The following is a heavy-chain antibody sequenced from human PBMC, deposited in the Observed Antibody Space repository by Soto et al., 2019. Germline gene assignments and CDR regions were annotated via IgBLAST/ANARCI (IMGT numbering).Heavy chain of an antibody. D-gene: IGHD3-22*01. CDR1: GGTFSSYA. V-gene: IGHV1-69*13. J-gene: IGHJ4*02. Sequence: GASVKVSCKASGGTFSSYAISWVRQAPGQGLEWMGGIIPILGTANYAQKFQGRVTITADESTSTAYMELSSLRSEDTAVYYCARGRSFYYYDSSGPLDYWGQGTLVTVSS. CDR2: IIPILGTA. CDR3: ARGRSFYYYDSSGPLDY.